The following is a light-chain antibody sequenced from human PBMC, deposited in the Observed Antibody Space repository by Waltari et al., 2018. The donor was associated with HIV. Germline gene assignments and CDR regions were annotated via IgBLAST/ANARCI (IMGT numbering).Light chain of an antibody. J-gene: IGKJ1*01. Sequence: DIVMTQSPDSLAVSLGERATINCKSSQSVLSSSNNKNYLVWYQQKPGQPPKRLIYWASTRESGVPDRFSGSGSGTDFTLTISSLQAEDVAVYYCQQYYSTPWTFGQGTKVEVK. CDR1: QSVLSSSNNKNY. V-gene: IGKV4-1*01. CDR3: QQYYSTPWT. CDR2: WAS.